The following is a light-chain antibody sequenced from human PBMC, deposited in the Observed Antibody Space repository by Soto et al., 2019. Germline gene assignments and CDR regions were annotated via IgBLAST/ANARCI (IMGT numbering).Light chain of an antibody. CDR3: QQRSSWPLT. J-gene: IGKJ4*01. V-gene: IGKV3-11*01. CDR1: QRVSRN. CDR2: GAS. Sequence: EIVMTQSPATLSVSPGERATLSCRASQRVSRNLAWYQQKPGQAPRLLIYGASNRATGIPARFSGSGSGTDFSLTITTLEPDDFAVYYCQQRSSWPLTFGGGTKVEIK.